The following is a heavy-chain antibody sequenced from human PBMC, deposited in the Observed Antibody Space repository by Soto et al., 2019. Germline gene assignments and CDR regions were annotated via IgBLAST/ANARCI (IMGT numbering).Heavy chain of an antibody. J-gene: IGHJ3*02. CDR2: IKQDGSEK. V-gene: IGHV3-7*05. CDR1: GFTCSSYW. CDR3: ARSGNSAFDI. D-gene: IGHD5-18*01. Sequence: GGSLRLSCAASGFTCSSYWMSWVRQAPGKGLEWVANIKQDGSEKYYVDSVKGRFTISRDNAKNSLYLQMNSLRAEDTAVYYCARSGNSAFDIWGQGTMVTVSS.